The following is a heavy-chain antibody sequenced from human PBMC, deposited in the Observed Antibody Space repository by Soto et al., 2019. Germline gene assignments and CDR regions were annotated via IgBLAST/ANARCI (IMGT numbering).Heavy chain of an antibody. J-gene: IGHJ4*02. D-gene: IGHD3-10*01. CDR1: GGSISSGGYS. V-gene: IGHV4-30-2*01. CDR3: ARGSGWFGELLGGYYFDY. CDR2: IYHSGST. Sequence: QLQLQESGSGLVKPSQTLSLTCAVSGGSISSGGYSWSWIRQPPGPGLEWIGYIYHSGSTYYNPSLKSRVTISVDRSNNRFSLKLSSGTAGDTTVYYCARGSGWFGELLGGYYFDYWGQGTLVTVSS.